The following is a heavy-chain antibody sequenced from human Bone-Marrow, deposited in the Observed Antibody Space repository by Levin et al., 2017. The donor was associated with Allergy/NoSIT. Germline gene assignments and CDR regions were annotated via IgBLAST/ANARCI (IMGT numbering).Heavy chain of an antibody. D-gene: IGHD3-16*01. CDR3: AGGPQRGY. Sequence: GGSLRLSCAVSGFTVSNNYMSWVRQAPGKGLEWVSLIYSGGSTNYADSVKGRFTISRDKSKNTLSLQMNSLRTEDTAVYYCAGGPQRGYWGQGTLVTVSS. CDR2: IYSGGST. CDR1: GFTVSNNY. J-gene: IGHJ4*02. V-gene: IGHV3-66*02.